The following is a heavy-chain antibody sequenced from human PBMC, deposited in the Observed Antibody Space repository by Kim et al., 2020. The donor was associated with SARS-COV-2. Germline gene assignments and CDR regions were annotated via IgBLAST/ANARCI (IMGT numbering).Heavy chain of an antibody. Sequence: ASVKVSCKASGYTFTSYYMHWVRQAPGQGLEWMGIINPSGGSTSYAQKFQGRVTMTRDTSTSTVYMELSSLRSEDTAVYYCARDNFQHYPQHYDFWSGYYTGSDKKNYYYYYGMDVWGQGTTVTVSS. V-gene: IGHV1-46*01. CDR1: GYTFTSYY. CDR2: INPSGGST. D-gene: IGHD3-3*01. J-gene: IGHJ6*02. CDR3: ARDNFQHYPQHYDFWSGYYTGSDKKNYYYYYGMDV.